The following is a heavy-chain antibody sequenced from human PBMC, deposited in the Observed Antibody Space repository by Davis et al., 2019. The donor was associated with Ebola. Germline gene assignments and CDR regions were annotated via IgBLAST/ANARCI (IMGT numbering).Heavy chain of an antibody. Sequence: PGGSLRLSCAASGFTVSSNYMSWVRQAPGKGLEWVSVIYSGGSTDYADSVKGRFTISRDNSKNTLYLQMNSLRAEDTAVYYCAYGFGGIFGVVIPRPPMPYGMDVWGQGTTVTVSS. J-gene: IGHJ6*02. CDR3: AYGFGGIFGVVIPRPPMPYGMDV. CDR1: GFTVSSNY. CDR2: IYSGGST. V-gene: IGHV3-53*05. D-gene: IGHD3-3*01.